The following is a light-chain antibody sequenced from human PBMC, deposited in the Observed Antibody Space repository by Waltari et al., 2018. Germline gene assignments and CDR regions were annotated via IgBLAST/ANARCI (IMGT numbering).Light chain of an antibody. J-gene: IGKJ2*01. Sequence: DIQMTQSPSTLSASVGARVTITCRASQSISSWLAWYQQKPGKAPKLMIYKASSLESGVPSRFSGSGSGTEFTLTISSLQPDDFATYCCQQENSDSPPYNVGQGTKLETK. V-gene: IGKV1-5*03. CDR3: QQENSDSPPYN. CDR1: QSISSW. CDR2: KAS.